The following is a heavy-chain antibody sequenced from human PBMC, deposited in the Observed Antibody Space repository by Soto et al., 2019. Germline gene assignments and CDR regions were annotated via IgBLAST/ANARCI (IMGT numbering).Heavy chain of an antibody. CDR1: GGSISSGGYY. CDR2: IYYSGST. J-gene: IGHJ5*02. Sequence: SETLSLTCTVSGGSISSGGYYWSWIRQHPGKGLEWIGYIYYSGSTYYNPSLKSRVTISVDTSKNQFSLKLSSVTAADTAVYYCARSYPVVPPAYWFDPWGQGTLVTVSS. CDR3: ARSYPVVPPAYWFDP. V-gene: IGHV4-31*03. D-gene: IGHD2-15*01.